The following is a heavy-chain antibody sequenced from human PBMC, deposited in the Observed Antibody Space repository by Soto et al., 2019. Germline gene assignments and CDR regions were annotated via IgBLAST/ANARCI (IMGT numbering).Heavy chain of an antibody. CDR2: LTHDGGSA. CDR1: GFSLTAFG. J-gene: IGHJ4*02. CDR3: ASIADY. Sequence: QVQLVQSGGGVVQPGRTLRLSCAAAGFSLTAFGMQWVRQPPGKGLQWVARLTHDGGSAFDADSVKGRFTVTRDTSKNTLYLHMNSLRPEDTAISYCASIADYWGQGTLVTVSS. V-gene: IGHV3-30*05. D-gene: IGHD2-21*01.